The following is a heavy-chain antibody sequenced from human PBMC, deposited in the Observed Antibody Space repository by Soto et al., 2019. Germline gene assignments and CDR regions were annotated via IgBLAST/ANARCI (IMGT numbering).Heavy chain of an antibody. CDR2: IYPGDSNI. CDR1: GYSFSSHW. Sequence: GESLKIACKGSGYSFSSHWIGWLRPMPGKGLERMGIIYPGDSNIRYSPSFECQIDMSTDRSINTAYLRLSSLKASDTATYYCAEHLGDYSCASGLDYWGQGTLVTVSS. D-gene: IGHD6-25*01. V-gene: IGHV5-51*01. J-gene: IGHJ4*02. CDR3: AEHLGDYSCASGLDY.